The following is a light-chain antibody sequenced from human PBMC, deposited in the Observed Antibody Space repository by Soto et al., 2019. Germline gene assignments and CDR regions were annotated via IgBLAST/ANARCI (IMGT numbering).Light chain of an antibody. V-gene: IGLV2-14*01. CDR1: SSDVGRYNY. CDR3: GSYTSSDTMI. J-gene: IGLJ2*01. Sequence: QSALTQPASVSGSPGQSITISCTGTSSDVGRYNYVSWYQQNPGKAPKLIIYDVSDRPSGVSNRFSGSKSGTTASLTISGLKAEDEADYYCGSYTSSDTMIFGGGTKLTVL. CDR2: DVS.